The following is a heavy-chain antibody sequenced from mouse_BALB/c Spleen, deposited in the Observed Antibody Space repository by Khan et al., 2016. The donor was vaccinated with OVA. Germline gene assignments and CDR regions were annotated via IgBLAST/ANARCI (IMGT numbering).Heavy chain of an antibody. J-gene: IGHJ2*01. CDR2: INPRSGYT. CDR1: GYTFSNYW. CDR3: ARDRIDY. V-gene: IGHV1-7*01. Sequence: QIQLVQSGAELAKPGASVKMSCKASGYTFSNYWIHWVKQRPGQGLEWIGYINPRSGYTYYNQTFNDKATLTTDKSSSIAYMQLSSLTSEDSAVYYCARDRIDYWGQGTTLTVSS.